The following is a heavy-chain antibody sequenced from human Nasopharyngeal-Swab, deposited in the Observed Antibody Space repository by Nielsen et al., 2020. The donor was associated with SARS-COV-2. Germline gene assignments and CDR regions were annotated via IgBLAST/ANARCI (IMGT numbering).Heavy chain of an antibody. Sequence: SETLSLTCAVSGGSISSSNWWSWVRQPPGKGLEWIGEIYHSGSTNYNPSLKSRVTISVDKSKNQFSLKLSSVTAADTAVYYCARTIPYDFWKYYYYYMDVWGKGTTVTVSS. J-gene: IGHJ6*03. CDR2: IYHSGST. CDR3: ARTIPYDFWKYYYYYMDV. V-gene: IGHV4-4*02. CDR1: GGSISSSNW. D-gene: IGHD3-3*01.